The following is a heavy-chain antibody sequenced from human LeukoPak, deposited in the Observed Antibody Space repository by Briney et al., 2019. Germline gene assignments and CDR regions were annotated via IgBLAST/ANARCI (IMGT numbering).Heavy chain of an antibody. Sequence: GESLKISCKGSGYSFTSYWIGWVRQMPGKGLEWMGIIYPGDSDTRYSPSFQGQVTISADKSISTAYLQWSSLKASDTAMYYCARSCRISQNRYCSGGSCSTHTIYYGMDVWGKGTTVTVSS. CDR3: ARSCRISQNRYCSGGSCSTHTIYYGMDV. CDR1: GYSFTSYW. V-gene: IGHV5-51*01. CDR2: IYPGDSDT. J-gene: IGHJ6*04. D-gene: IGHD2-15*01.